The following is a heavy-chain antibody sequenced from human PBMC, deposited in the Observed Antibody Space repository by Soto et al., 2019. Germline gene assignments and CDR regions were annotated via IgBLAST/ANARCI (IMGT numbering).Heavy chain of an antibody. CDR1: GFTVSSNY. CDR2: IYSGGST. J-gene: IGHJ4*02. D-gene: IGHD4-17*01. V-gene: IGHV3-53*01. Sequence: GVSLRLSCAASGFTVSSNYMSRVRQAPGKGLEWVSVIYSGGSTYYADSVKGRFTISRDNSKNTLYLQMNSLRAEDTAVYYCARAVGYGDYVFDYRGKGTLVTVSS. CDR3: ARAVGYGDYVFDY.